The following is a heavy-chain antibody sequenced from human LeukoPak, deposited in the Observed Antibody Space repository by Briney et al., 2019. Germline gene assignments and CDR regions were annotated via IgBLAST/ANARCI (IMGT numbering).Heavy chain of an antibody. CDR3: AKDPYSSGWYFDY. D-gene: IGHD6-19*01. Sequence: QSGGSLRLSCAASGFTFSSYGMSWVRQAPGKGLEWVSAISGSGGSTYYADSVKGRFTISRDNSKNTLYLQMNSLRAEDTAVYYCAKDPYSSGWYFDYWGQGTLVTVSS. V-gene: IGHV3-23*01. J-gene: IGHJ4*02. CDR2: ISGSGGST. CDR1: GFTFSSYG.